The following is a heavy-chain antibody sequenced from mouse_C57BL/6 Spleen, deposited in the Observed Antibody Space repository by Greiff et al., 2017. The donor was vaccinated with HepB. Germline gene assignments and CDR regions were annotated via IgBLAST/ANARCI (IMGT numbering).Heavy chain of an antibody. J-gene: IGHJ2*01. V-gene: IGHV1-82*01. CDR3: ARSDYYYGSSYVDY. CDR2: IYPGDGDT. D-gene: IGHD1-1*01. CDR1: GYAFSSSW. Sequence: QVQLQQSGPELVKPGASVKISCKASGYAFSSSWMNWVKQRPGKGLEWIGRIYPGDGDTNYNGKFKGKATLTADKSSSTAYMQLSSLTSEDSAVYFWARSDYYYGSSYVDYWGQGTTLTVSS.